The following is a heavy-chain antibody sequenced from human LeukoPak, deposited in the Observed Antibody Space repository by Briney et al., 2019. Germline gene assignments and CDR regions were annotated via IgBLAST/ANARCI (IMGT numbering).Heavy chain of an antibody. Sequence: PGGSLRLSCATSGFTFSSYSMNWVRQAPGKGLEWVSYITSSSYTIYYADSVKGRFTISRDNAKNSLYLQMDSLRAEDTAVYYCARESQTGYYSDSGYRILFYFDYWGQGTLVTVSS. J-gene: IGHJ4*02. CDR2: ITSSSYTI. V-gene: IGHV3-48*04. CDR3: ARESQTGYYSDSGYRILFYFDY. CDR1: GFTFSSYS. D-gene: IGHD3-10*01.